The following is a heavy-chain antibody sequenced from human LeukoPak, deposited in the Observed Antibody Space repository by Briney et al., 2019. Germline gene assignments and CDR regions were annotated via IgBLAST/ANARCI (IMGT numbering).Heavy chain of an antibody. CDR1: GFTFSSYG. CDR2: ISYDGTNN. D-gene: IGHD2-8*01. V-gene: IGHV3-30*03. J-gene: IGHJ6*03. CDR3: ARDLSHCTNDVCPPYYYYMDV. Sequence: GGSLRLSCAASGFTFSSYGMHWVRQAPGKGLEWVALISYDGTNNYYADSVKGRFTISRDNSKNTLYLQMNSLRAEDTAVYYCARDLSHCTNDVCPPYYYYMDVWGKGTTVTVSS.